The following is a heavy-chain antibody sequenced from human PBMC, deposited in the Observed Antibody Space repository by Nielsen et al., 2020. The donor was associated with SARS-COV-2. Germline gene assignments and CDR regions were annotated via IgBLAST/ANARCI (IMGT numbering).Heavy chain of an antibody. CDR2: IGTTGDKT. V-gene: IGHV3-23*01. D-gene: IGHD1-26*01. CDR1: GFSFSSYA. CDR3: AKISGSQRHYFDF. Sequence: GESLKISCVASGFSFSSYAMTWVRQAPGKGLEWVSSIGTTGDKTFYADSVKGRITISRDNSKNTLYLQLNSLRAEDTAVFYCAKISGSQRHYFDFWGQGALVTVSS. J-gene: IGHJ4*02.